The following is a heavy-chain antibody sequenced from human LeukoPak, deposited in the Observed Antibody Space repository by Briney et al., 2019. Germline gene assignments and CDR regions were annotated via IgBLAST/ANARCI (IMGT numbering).Heavy chain of an antibody. D-gene: IGHD5-24*01. CDR3: AKQRRDGYNYFDY. J-gene: IGHJ4*02. Sequence: SETLSLTCAVSGGSISSSNWWSWVRQPPGQGLEWIGEIYYSESTYYNPSLKSRVTISVDTSKNQFSLKLSSVTAADTAVYYCAKQRRDGYNYFDYWGQGTLVTVSS. CDR2: IYYSEST. V-gene: IGHV4-4*02. CDR1: GGSISSSNW.